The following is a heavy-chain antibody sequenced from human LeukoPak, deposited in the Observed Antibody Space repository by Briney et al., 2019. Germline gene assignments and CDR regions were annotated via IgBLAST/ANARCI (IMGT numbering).Heavy chain of an antibody. Sequence: GGSLRLSCAASRFTFSSYWMHWVRQAPGKGLVWVSRINSDGGSTSYADSVKGRFTISRDNAKNTLYLQMNSLRAEDMAVYYCARVRSGSSAGNYGMDVWGQGTTVTVSS. J-gene: IGHJ6*02. CDR2: INSDGGST. V-gene: IGHV3-74*01. CDR1: RFTFSSYW. CDR3: ARVRSGSSAGNYGMDV. D-gene: IGHD1-26*01.